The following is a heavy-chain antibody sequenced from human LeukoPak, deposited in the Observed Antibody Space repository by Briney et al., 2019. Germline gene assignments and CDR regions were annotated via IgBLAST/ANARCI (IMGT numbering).Heavy chain of an antibody. CDR2: IFSAGSA. CDR3: AREDSRFFGVVNDY. CDR1: GFTVSTNY. Sequence: GGSLRLSCAASGFTVSTNYVSWVRQASGKGLEWVSVIFSAGSAYYADSVKGRFTISRDNSKNTLYLQMNSLRAEDTAVYYCAREDSRFFGVVNDYWGQGTLVTVSS. D-gene: IGHD3-3*01. J-gene: IGHJ4*02. V-gene: IGHV3-66*01.